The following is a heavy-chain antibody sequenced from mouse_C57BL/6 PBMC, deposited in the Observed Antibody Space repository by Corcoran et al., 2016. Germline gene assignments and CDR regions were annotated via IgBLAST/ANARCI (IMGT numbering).Heavy chain of an antibody. Sequence: QVQLKQSGAELVRPGASVKLSCKASGYTFTDYYINWVKQRPGQGLEWIARIYPGSGNTYYNEKFKGKATLTAEKSSSTAYMELNSLTSEDSAVYYCARSGYSNYYFDYWGQGTTLTVSS. CDR1: GYTFTDYY. V-gene: IGHV1-76*01. D-gene: IGHD2-5*01. CDR2: IYPGSGNT. CDR3: ARSGYSNYYFDY. J-gene: IGHJ2*01.